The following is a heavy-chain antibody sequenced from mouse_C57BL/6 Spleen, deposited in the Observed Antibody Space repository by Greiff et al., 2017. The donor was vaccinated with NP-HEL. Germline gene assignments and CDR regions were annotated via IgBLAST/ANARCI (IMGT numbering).Heavy chain of an antibody. V-gene: IGHV5-12*01. CDR3: ARQGSSYFDV. D-gene: IGHD3-1*01. CDR1: GFTFSDYY. CDR2: ISNGGGST. J-gene: IGHJ1*03. Sequence: EVKVVESGGGLVQPGGSLKLSCAPSGFTFSDYYMYWVRQTPEKRLEWVAYISNGGGSTYYPDTVKGRFTISRDNAKNTLYLQMSRLKSEDTAMYYCARQGSSYFDVWGTGTTVTVSS.